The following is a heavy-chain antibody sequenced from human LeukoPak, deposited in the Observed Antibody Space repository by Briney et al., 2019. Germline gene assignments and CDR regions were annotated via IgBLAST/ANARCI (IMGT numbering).Heavy chain of an antibody. CDR2: FYYSGST. V-gene: IGHV4-59*01. Sequence: SETLSLTCTVSGGPIRSYYWSWMLQPPGKGLEWLGYFYYSGSTNYNPPLKRRVTISLGTSKNQFSLKLISVTAADTAVYYCARAESAIYYYYGMDVWGQGTTVTVS. CDR3: ARAESAIYYYYGMDV. CDR1: GGPIRSYY. J-gene: IGHJ6*02. D-gene: IGHD2-2*01.